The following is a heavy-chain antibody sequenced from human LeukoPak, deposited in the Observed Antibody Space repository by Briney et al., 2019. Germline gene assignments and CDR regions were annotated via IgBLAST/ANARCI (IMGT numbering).Heavy chain of an antibody. CDR3: AKDRTVGASYWYFDL. CDR1: GVTLSNYA. J-gene: IGHJ2*01. V-gene: IGHV3-23*01. CDR2: ISSSGSGGNT. Sequence: PGGSLRLSCVASGVTLSNYAMSWARQAPGKGLGWVSGISSSGSGGNTYYADSVKGRFTISRDSSRNTLFLHMNTLGAEDTAIYYCAKDRTVGASYWYFDLWGRGTLVSVSS. D-gene: IGHD1-26*01.